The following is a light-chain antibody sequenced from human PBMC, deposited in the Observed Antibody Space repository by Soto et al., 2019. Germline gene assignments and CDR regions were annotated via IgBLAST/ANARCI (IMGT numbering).Light chain of an antibody. J-gene: IGKJ4*01. CDR3: QHRVNWPT. V-gene: IGKV3-11*01. CDR2: DVS. Sequence: EIVLTQSPATLSLSPGERATLSCRASQSVSNYLGWYQQKSGQAPRLLISDVSKRATGIPARFSGSGSGTDFTLTSSSLEPEDFALYYCQHRVNWPTFGGGTKVEIK. CDR1: QSVSNY.